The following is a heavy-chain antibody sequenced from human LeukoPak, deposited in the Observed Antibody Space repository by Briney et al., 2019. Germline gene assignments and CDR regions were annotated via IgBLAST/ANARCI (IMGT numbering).Heavy chain of an antibody. Sequence: GGSLRLSCAASGFTFSRYWMSWVRQAPGKGLEWVANIKQDGSEKYYVDSVKGRFTISRDNAKNSLYVQMNSLGAEDTAVYYCARDWGAIVVVPAATPYFDYWGQGTLVTVSS. V-gene: IGHV3-7*01. J-gene: IGHJ4*02. CDR2: IKQDGSEK. CDR3: ARDWGAIVVVPAATPYFDY. CDR1: GFTFSRYW. D-gene: IGHD2-2*01.